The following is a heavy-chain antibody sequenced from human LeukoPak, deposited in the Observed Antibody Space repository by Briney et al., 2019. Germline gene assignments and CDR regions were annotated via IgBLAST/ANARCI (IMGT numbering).Heavy chain of an antibody. V-gene: IGHV4-4*02. J-gene: IGHJ6*02. Sequence: PSGTLSLTCAVSGGSISSSNWWSWVRQPPGKGLEWIGVIYHSGSTNYNPSLKSRVTISVDKSKNQFSLKLSSVTAADTAVYYCARQAKYYYYGMDVWGQGTTVTVSS. CDR3: ARQAKYYYYGMDV. CDR1: GGSISSSNW. CDR2: IYHSGST.